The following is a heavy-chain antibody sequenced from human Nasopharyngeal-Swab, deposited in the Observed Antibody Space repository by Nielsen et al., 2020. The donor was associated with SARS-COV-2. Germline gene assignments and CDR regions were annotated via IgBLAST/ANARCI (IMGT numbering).Heavy chain of an antibody. V-gene: IGHV3-48*04. CDR3: ARDREWGYYESSAVTWDY. D-gene: IGHD3-22*01. CDR2: ISTSSNTI. Sequence: GESLKISCAASGFTFNTYSMNWVRQAPGKGLEWVSYISTSSNTIYYADSVKGRFTISRDNAKNSLDLQMNSPRADDTAVYYCARDREWGYYESSAVTWDYWGQGTLVTVSS. CDR1: GFTFNTYS. J-gene: IGHJ4*02.